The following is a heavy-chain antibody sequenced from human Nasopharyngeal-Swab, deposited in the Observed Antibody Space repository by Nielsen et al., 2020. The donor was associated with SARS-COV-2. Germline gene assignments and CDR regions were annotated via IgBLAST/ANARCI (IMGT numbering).Heavy chain of an antibody. J-gene: IGHJ5*02. D-gene: IGHD1-1*01. V-gene: IGHV3-15*01. CDR2: IKSSTDGGTT. Sequence: WIRQPPGKGLEWVGRIKSSTDGGTTDYIAPVKGRFNISRDDSKNTLYLQVTSLKTEDTAVYYCAADDVGSFSWGQGTLVTVSS. CDR3: AADDVGSFS.